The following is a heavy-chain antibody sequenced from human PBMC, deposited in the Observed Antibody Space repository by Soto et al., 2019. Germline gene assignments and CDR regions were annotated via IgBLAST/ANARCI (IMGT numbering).Heavy chain of an antibody. CDR2: IIPVFGTA. Sequence: VQLVQSGAEVKKPGSSVKVSCKASGGSLSNYGISWVRQAPGQGLEWMGGIIPVFGTANYAQKFQGRVTITADESTNIVYMDVTSLRSEATAVYYCARGDATKIVVTTYYAMDVWGQGTTVTVSS. J-gene: IGHJ6*02. CDR1: GGSLSNYG. V-gene: IGHV1-69*12. CDR3: ARGDATKIVVTTYYAMDV. D-gene: IGHD4-17*01.